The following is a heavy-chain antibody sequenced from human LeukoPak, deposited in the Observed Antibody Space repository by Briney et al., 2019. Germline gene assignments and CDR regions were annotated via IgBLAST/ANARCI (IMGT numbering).Heavy chain of an antibody. CDR1: GYSISSGYY. CDR3: AKDLTAGGSGRIQH. CDR2: IYHSGST. D-gene: IGHD3-16*01. V-gene: IGHV4-38-2*02. Sequence: SETLSLTCAVSGYSISSGYYWGWIRQPPGKGLEWIGSIYHSGSTYYNPSLKSRVTISVDTSKNQFSLKLSSVTAADTAVYYCAKDLTAGGSGRIQHWGQGTLVTVSS. J-gene: IGHJ1*01.